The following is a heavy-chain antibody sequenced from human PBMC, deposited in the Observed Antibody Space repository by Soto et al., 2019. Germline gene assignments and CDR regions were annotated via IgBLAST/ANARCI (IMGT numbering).Heavy chain of an antibody. D-gene: IGHD4-17*01. CDR1: GGTFSSYA. V-gene: IGHV1-69*13. CDR2: IIPIFGTA. J-gene: IGHJ6*02. Sequence: SVKVSCKASGGTFSSYAISWVRQAPGQGLEWMGGIIPIFGTANYAQKFQGRVTITADESTSTAYMELSSLRSEDTAVYYCARDLATTHYYYYYYGMDVWGQGTTVTVSS. CDR3: ARDLATTHYYYYYYGMDV.